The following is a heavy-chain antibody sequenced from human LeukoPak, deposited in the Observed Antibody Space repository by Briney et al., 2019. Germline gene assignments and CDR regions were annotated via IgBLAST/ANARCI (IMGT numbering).Heavy chain of an antibody. Sequence: ASVKVSCKASGGTFSSYAISWVRQAPGQGLEWMGRIIPIFGTANYAQKFQSRVTITADKSTSTAYMELSSLRSEDTAVYYCARDYYDSSGPAYWGQGTLVTVSS. V-gene: IGHV1-69*06. J-gene: IGHJ4*02. CDR1: GGTFSSYA. D-gene: IGHD3-22*01. CDR3: ARDYYDSSGPAY. CDR2: IIPIFGTA.